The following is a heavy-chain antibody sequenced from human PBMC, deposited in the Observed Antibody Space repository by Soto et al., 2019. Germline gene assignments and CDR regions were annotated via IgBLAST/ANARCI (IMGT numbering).Heavy chain of an antibody. CDR1: GLSLNTTAVG. J-gene: IGHJ4*01. CDR3: GHRSYSTGXSDY. V-gene: IGHV2-5*01. Sequence: SGATLGDPTQTLTLTCTFSGLSLNTTAVGVCWGRHPPGKALEWLAVIYWNDAKLYSPSLKSRLKLTKDTSKNKVVLTMTNMDPADTAKYYCGHRSYSTGXSDYRGDGALVXVXS. CDR2: IYWNDAK. D-gene: IGHD6-19*01.